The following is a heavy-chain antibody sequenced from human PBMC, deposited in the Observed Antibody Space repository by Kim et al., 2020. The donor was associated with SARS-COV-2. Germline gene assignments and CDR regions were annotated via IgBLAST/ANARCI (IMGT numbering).Heavy chain of an antibody. V-gene: IGHV3-11*01. CDR3: ARENSHITIFGVVTRIGMDV. D-gene: IGHD3-3*01. CDR1: GFTFSDYY. CDR2: ISSSGSTI. J-gene: IGHJ6*02. Sequence: GGSLRLSCAAYGFTFSDYYMSWIRQAPGKGLEWVSYISSSGSTIYYADSVKGRFTISRDNAKKSLYLQMNSLRAEDTAVYYCARENSHITIFGVVTRIGMDVWGQGTTVTVSS.